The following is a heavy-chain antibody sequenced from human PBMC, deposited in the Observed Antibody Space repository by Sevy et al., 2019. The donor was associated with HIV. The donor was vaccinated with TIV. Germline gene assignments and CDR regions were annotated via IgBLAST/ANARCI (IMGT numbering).Heavy chain of an antibody. CDR3: ARDLVVVVQRYYYYGMDV. D-gene: IGHD2-2*01. J-gene: IGHJ6*02. CDR2: ISSSGSTI. V-gene: IGHV3-48*03. CDR1: GFTFSSYE. Sequence: GGSLRLSCAASGFTFSSYEMNWVRQAPGKGLEWVSYISSSGSTIYYAYSVKGRFTISRDNAKNSLYLQMNSLRAEDTAVYYCARDLVVVVQRYYYYGMDVWGQGTTVTVSS.